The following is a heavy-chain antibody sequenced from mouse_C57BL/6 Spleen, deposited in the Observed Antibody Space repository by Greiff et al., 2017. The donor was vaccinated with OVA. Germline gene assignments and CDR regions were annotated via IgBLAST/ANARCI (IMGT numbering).Heavy chain of an antibody. CDR3: ARIYDGYYYAMDY. CDR2: IDPNSGGT. J-gene: IGHJ4*01. Sequence: QVQLQQPGAELVKPGASVKLSCKASGYTFTSYWMHWVKQRPGRGLEWIGRIDPNSGGTKYNEKFKSKATLTVDKPSSTAYMQLSSLTSKDSAVYYCARIYDGYYYAMDYWGQGTSVTVSS. D-gene: IGHD2-3*01. CDR1: GYTFTSYW. V-gene: IGHV1-72*01.